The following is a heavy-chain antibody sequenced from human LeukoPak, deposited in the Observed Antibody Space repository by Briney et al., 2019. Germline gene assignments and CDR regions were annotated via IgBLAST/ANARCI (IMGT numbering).Heavy chain of an antibody. CDR1: GFTFSSYS. CDR3: AREQGLLWFGELSLGGAFDI. Sequence: KPGGSLRLSCAASGFTFSSYSMNWVRQAPGKGLEWVSSISSSSSYIYYADSVKGRFTISRDNAKNSLYLQMNSLRAEDTAVYYCAREQGLLWFGELSLGGAFDIWGQGTMATVSS. D-gene: IGHD3-10*01. J-gene: IGHJ3*02. CDR2: ISSSSSYI. V-gene: IGHV3-21*01.